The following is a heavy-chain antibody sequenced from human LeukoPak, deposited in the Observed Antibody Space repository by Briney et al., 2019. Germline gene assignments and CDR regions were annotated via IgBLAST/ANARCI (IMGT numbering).Heavy chain of an antibody. D-gene: IGHD3-9*01. CDR3: ARSPPTIFGHFDL. J-gene: IGHJ2*01. CDR1: GDSISTINYY. Sequence: SQTLSLTCTVSGDSISTINYYWNWIRQPAGKGLEWIGRIYSSGSTNYNPSLKSRVTISVDTSMNQFSLKMTSVTAADTAVYYCARSPPTIFGHFDLWGRGTLVTVSS. V-gene: IGHV4-61*02. CDR2: IYSSGST.